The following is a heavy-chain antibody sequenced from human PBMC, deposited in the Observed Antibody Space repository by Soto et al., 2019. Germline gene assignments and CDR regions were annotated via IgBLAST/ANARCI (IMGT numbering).Heavy chain of an antibody. D-gene: IGHD6-25*01. CDR1: GGYISGGYYS. CDR2: IYNSGST. Sequence: SETLSLTCSVSGGYISGGYYSWSWIRQPPGKGLEWIGFIYNSGSTYYNSSLKSRVTISVDRSKNHFFLNLTSVTAADPAVYYWATKRKFFQIWVEGPKLTASS. V-gene: IGHV4-30-2*01. J-gene: IGHJ3*02. CDR3: ATKRKFFQI.